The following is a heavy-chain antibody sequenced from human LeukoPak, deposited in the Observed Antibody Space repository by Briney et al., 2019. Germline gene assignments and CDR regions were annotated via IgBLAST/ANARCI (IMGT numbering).Heavy chain of an antibody. CDR2: INPSGGST. D-gene: IGHD3-22*01. J-gene: IGHJ4*02. CDR3: ARSGRNYYDSSGYYVY. CDR1: GYTFTNSH. Sequence: ASVTVSCKASGYTFTNSHMHWVRQAPGQGLEWMGLINPSGGSTSYAQKFQGRVTMTRDTSTSTVYMELSSLRSEDTAVYYCARSGRNYYDSSGYYVYWGQGTLVTVSS. V-gene: IGHV1-46*01.